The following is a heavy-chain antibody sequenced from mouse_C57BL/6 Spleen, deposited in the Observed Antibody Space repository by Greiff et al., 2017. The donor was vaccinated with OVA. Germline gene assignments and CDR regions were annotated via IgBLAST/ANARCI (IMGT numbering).Heavy chain of an antibody. D-gene: IGHD4-1*02. CDR2: INPGSGGT. V-gene: IGHV1-54*01. Sequence: VQLQQSGAELVRPGTSVKVSCKASGYAFTNYLIEWVKQRPGQGLEWIGVINPGSGGTNYNEKFKSKATLTVDKSSSTAYMQLSSLTSEDSAVYYCARIQLGYYFDYWGQGTTLTVSS. J-gene: IGHJ2*01. CDR1: GYAFTNYL. CDR3: ARIQLGYYFDY.